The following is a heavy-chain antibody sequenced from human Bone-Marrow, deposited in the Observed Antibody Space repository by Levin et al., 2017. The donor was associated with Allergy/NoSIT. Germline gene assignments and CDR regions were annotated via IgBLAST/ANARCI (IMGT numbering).Heavy chain of an antibody. D-gene: IGHD3-10*01. J-gene: IGHJ5*02. CDR1: GGSNSNYY. V-gene: IGHV4-4*07. CDR2: IFTTGST. CDR3: ARGGNWFDP. Sequence: SETLSLTCLVSGGSNSNYYWSWIRQPAGKGLEWIGNIFTTGSTNYNPSLKNRVTMSMGPSKNQFSLNLTSVTAADTAVYYCARGGNWFDPWGQGTPVTVSS.